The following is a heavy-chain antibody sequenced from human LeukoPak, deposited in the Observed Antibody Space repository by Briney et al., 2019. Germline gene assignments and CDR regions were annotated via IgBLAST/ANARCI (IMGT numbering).Heavy chain of an antibody. Sequence: GGSLRLSCAASGFTFSSYGMHWVRQAPGKGLEWVAFIRYDGSNKYYADSVKGRFTISRDNSKNTLYLQMNSLRAEDTAVYYCAKFLGAIDAFDIWGQGTMVTVSS. D-gene: IGHD1-26*01. CDR2: IRYDGSNK. V-gene: IGHV3-30*02. CDR1: GFTFSSYG. CDR3: AKFLGAIDAFDI. J-gene: IGHJ3*02.